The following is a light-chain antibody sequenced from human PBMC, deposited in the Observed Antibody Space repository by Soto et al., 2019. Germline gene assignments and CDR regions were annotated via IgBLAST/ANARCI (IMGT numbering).Light chain of an antibody. CDR2: DAS. CDR3: QHYTNWPLT. J-gene: IGKJ4*01. V-gene: IGKV3-15*01. Sequence: EIVMTQSPATLSVSPGDRATLSCRASHSVDSRLACYQQKPGQAPRLLIYDASTRATGLPARFSGSGSGTEFTLTISSLQSEDFAVYYFQHYTNWPLTFGGGTKVEIK. CDR1: HSVDSR.